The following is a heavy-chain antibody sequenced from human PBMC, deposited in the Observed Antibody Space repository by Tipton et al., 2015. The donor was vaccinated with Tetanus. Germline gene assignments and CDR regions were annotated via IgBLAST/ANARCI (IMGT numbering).Heavy chain of an antibody. CDR2: IYYSGST. J-gene: IGHJ5*02. V-gene: IGHV4-59*01. D-gene: IGHD4-17*01. Sequence: QVQLVQSGAEVKPSETLSLTCTVSGGSISSYYWSWIRQPPGKGLEWIGYIYYSGSTNYNPSLKSRVTISVDTSKNQFSLKLSSVTAADTAVYYCARGGRYDYGVQGWFDPWGQGTLVTVSS. CDR1: GGSISSYY. CDR3: ARGGRYDYGVQGWFDP.